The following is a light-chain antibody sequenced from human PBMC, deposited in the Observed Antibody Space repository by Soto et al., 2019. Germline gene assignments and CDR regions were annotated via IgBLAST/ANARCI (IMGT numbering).Light chain of an antibody. J-gene: IGLJ1*01. CDR1: SSNIGGGSD. Sequence: QSVLTQPPSVSGAPGQRVIISCTGSSSNIGGGSDVHWYQQLPGTAPKLLIYGNNNRPSGVPDRFSGSKSGTSASLAITGLQAEDEADYYCQSYDSSLSGYVFGTGTQLTVL. V-gene: IGLV1-40*01. CDR2: GNN. CDR3: QSYDSSLSGYV.